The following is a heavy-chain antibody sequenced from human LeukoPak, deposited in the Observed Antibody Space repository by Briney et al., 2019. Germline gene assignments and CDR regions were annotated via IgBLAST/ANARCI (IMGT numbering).Heavy chain of an antibody. CDR2: INQDGTEK. CDR1: GFTFTTYW. V-gene: IGHV3-7*01. D-gene: IGHD3-10*01. Sequence: GESLRLSCAASGFTFTTYWMSWVRQLPGKGLEWVANINQDGTEKYYVDSVKGRFTISRDNAKNSLDPQMNSLRVEDTGIYYCVKVAKYYYGSETYYFFEHWGQGTPVTASS. J-gene: IGHJ4*02. CDR3: VKVAKYYYGSETYYFFEH.